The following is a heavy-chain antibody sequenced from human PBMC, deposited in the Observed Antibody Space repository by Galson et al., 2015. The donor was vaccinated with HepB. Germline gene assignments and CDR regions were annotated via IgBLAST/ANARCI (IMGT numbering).Heavy chain of an antibody. J-gene: IGHJ3*02. D-gene: IGHD3-9*01. CDR2: IYYSGST. CDR1: GGSISSSSYY. Sequence: ETLSLTCTVSGGSISSSSYYWGWIRQPPGKGLEWIGSIYYSGSTYYNPSLKSRVTISVDTSKNQFSLKLSSVTAADTAVYYCASALAVYDILTGYLVRGAFDIWGQGTMVTVSS. V-gene: IGHV4-39*07. CDR3: ASALAVYDILTGYLVRGAFDI.